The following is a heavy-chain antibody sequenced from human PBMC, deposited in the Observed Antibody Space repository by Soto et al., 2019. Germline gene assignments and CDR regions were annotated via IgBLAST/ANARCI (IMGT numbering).Heavy chain of an antibody. D-gene: IGHD6-13*01. J-gene: IGHJ6*02. CDR2: IYYSGST. V-gene: IGHV4-59*01. CDR1: GGSISSYY. CDR3: ASSNIAAAGFYYYGMDV. Sequence: PSETLPLTCTVSGGSISSYYWSWIRQPPGKGLEWIGYIYYSGSTNYNPSLKSRVTISVDTSKNQFSLKLSSVTAADTAVYYCASSNIAAAGFYYYGMDVWGRGTTVTVSS.